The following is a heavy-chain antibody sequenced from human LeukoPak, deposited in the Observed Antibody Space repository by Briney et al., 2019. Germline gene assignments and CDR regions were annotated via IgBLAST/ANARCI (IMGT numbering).Heavy chain of an antibody. J-gene: IGHJ4*02. CDR1: GFTFDDYA. CDR3: AKDIFSLYYYDSSGYSPGGFDY. Sequence: GGSLRLSCAASGFTFDDYAMHWVRQAPGKGLEWVSGISWNSGSIGYADSVKGRFTISRDNAKNSLYLQMNSLRAEDTALYYCAKDIFSLYYYDSSGYSPGGFDYWGQGTLVTVSP. V-gene: IGHV3-9*01. CDR2: ISWNSGSI. D-gene: IGHD3-22*01.